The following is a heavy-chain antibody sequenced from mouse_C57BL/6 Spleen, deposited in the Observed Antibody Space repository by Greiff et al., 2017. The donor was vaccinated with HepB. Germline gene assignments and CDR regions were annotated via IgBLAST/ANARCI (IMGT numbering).Heavy chain of an antibody. V-gene: IGHV5-17*01. Sequence: EVQRVESGGGLVKPGGSLKLSCAASGFTFSDYGMHWVRQAPEKGLEWVAYISSGSSTIYYADTVKGRFTISRDNAKNTLFLQMTSLRSEDTAMYYCARPGRVAWFAYWGQGTLVTVSA. J-gene: IGHJ3*01. CDR1: GFTFSDYG. CDR3: ARPGRVAWFAY. CDR2: ISSGSSTI.